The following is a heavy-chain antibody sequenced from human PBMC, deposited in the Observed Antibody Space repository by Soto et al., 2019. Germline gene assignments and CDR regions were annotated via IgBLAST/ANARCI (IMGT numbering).Heavy chain of an antibody. V-gene: IGHV4-59*01. CDR2: IYYSGST. Sequence: SDTLSLTCTVSGGSMSSYYWSWIRQAQGKGLEWIGYIYYSGSTNYNPSLKSRVTISVDTSKNQFSLKLSSVTAADTAVYYCGRDREHYYYGMDVWGQGTTVTVSS. D-gene: IGHD1-1*01. J-gene: IGHJ6*02. CDR1: GGSMSSYY. CDR3: GRDREHYYYGMDV.